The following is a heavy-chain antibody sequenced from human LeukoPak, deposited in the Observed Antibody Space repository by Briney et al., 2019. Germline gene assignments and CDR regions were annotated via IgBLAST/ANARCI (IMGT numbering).Heavy chain of an antibody. CDR2: ISHNGVAT. CDR3: ANFKGKDGIKDHFDY. D-gene: IGHD5-24*01. J-gene: IGHJ4*02. Sequence: PGGSLRLSCAAFGIAFDKNAMTWVRRAPGKGLEWVSTISHNGVATYYADSVKGRFTNSRDNSKNTVSLQMSSLRVEDTAVYYCANFKGKDGIKDHFDYWGQGTLVTVSS. V-gene: IGHV3-23*01. CDR1: GIAFDKNA.